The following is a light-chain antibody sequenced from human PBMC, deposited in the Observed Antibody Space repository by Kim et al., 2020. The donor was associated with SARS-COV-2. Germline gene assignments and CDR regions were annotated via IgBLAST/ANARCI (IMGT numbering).Light chain of an antibody. V-gene: IGLV3-1*01. Sequence: SYELTQPPSVSVSPGQTASITCSGDKLGDKYIYWYQQKPGQSPVLVIYQDSKRPSGIPERFSGSNSGNTATLTISGTQAMDEADYYCQAWDSSTGIFGGG. CDR2: QDS. CDR1: KLGDKY. CDR3: QAWDSSTGI. J-gene: IGLJ2*01.